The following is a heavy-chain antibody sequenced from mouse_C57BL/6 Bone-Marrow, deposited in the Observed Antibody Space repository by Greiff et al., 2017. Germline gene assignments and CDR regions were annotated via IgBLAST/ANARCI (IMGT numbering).Heavy chain of an antibody. CDR1: GYTFTSYW. Sequence: QVQLQQPGAELVMPGASVKLSCKASGYTFTSYWMHWVKQRPGQGLEWIGEIDPSDSYTNYNQKFKGKSTLTVDKSSSTASMQLSSLTSEDSAVYYCASYDGCDIFAYWGQGTLVTVSA. D-gene: IGHD2-3*01. CDR2: IDPSDSYT. J-gene: IGHJ3*01. V-gene: IGHV1-69*01. CDR3: ASYDGCDIFAY.